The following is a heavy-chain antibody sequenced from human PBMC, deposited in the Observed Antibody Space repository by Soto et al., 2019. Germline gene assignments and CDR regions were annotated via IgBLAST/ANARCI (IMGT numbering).Heavy chain of an antibody. CDR3: AKDLVGITIFGVVIPTYYYYYYGMDV. Sequence: GGSLSLSCAASGFTFSSYCMHWVRQAPGKGLEWVAVISYDGSNKYYADSVKGRFTISRDNSKNTLYLQMNSLRAEDTAVYYCAKDLVGITIFGVVIPTYYYYYYGMDVWGQGTTVTVSS. CDR1: GFTFSSYC. CDR2: ISYDGSNK. J-gene: IGHJ6*02. D-gene: IGHD3-3*01. V-gene: IGHV3-30*18.